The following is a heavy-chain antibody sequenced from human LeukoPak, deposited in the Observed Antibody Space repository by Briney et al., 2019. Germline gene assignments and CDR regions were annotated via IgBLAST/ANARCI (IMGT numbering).Heavy chain of an antibody. CDR1: GGSISSYY. CDR2: IYYSGST. D-gene: IGHD2-15*01. Sequence: SETLSLTCTVSGGSISSYYWSWIRQPPGKGLEWIGYIYYSGSTNYNPPLKSRVTISVDTSKNQFSLKLSSVTAADTAVYYCARVVGYCSGGSCYWVYFDYWGQGTLVTVSS. J-gene: IGHJ4*02. CDR3: ARVVGYCSGGSCYWVYFDY. V-gene: IGHV4-59*01.